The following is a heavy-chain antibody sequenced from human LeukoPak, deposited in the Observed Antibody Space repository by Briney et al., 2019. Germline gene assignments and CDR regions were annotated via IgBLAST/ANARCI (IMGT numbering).Heavy chain of an antibody. CDR1: GYTFPSHK. J-gene: IGHJ4*02. Sequence: ASVKVSCKAFGYTFPSHKIHWVRQAPGQGLEWMGIINPSDGSARYAQPFQGRVSLTRDTSTSTLYMELSSLRSEDTAVYYCATRPIAAAGTYFDYWGQGTLVTVSS. V-gene: IGHV1-46*01. CDR2: INPSDGSA. D-gene: IGHD6-13*01. CDR3: ATRPIAAAGTYFDY.